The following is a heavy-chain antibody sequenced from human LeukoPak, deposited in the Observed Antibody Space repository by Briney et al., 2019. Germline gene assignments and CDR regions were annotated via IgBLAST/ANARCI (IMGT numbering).Heavy chain of an antibody. CDR1: GYTFTGYY. V-gene: IGHV1-2*02. Sequence: ASVKVSCKASGYTFTGYYMHWVRQAPGQGLEWMGWINPNSGGTNYAQKFQGRVTMTRDTSISTAYMELSRLRSDGTAVYYCARDLGYYYDSSGYEWGQGTLVTVSS. CDR2: INPNSGGT. CDR3: ARDLGYYYDSSGYE. D-gene: IGHD3-22*01. J-gene: IGHJ4*02.